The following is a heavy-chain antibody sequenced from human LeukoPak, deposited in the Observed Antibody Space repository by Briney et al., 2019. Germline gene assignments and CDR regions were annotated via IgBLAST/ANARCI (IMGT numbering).Heavy chain of an antibody. J-gene: IGHJ5*02. D-gene: IGHD3-16*01. Sequence: ASVKVSCKASGYTFTGNYMHWVRQAPRQGLEWMGWINPNSGGTNYAQKFQGRVTMTRDTSISTAYMELSRLRSDDTAVYYCARDPVWGRGPNGWFDPWGQGTLVTVSS. CDR1: GYTFTGNY. CDR2: INPNSGGT. CDR3: ARDPVWGRGPNGWFDP. V-gene: IGHV1-2*02.